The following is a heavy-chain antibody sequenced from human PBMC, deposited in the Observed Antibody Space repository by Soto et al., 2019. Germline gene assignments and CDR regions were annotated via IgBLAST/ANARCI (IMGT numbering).Heavy chain of an antibody. D-gene: IGHD5-12*01. J-gene: IGHJ3*02. CDR3: ARDLGSGYDWDYAFDI. Sequence: PAGSLRLSWAATGFTFSSYSMNWGRQAPVKGLEWVSSISSSSSYIYYADSVKGRFTISRDNAKNSLYLQMNSLRAEDTAVYYCARDLGSGYDWDYAFDIWGQGTMVTVSS. CDR1: GFTFSSYS. V-gene: IGHV3-21*01. CDR2: ISSSSSYI.